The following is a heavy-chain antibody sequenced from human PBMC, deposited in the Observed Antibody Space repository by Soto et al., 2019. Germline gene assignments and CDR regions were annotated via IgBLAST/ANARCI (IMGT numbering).Heavy chain of an antibody. Sequence: GGSLRLSCXASGFTFSSYXMSXXRQAPGKGLEWVSXIXGSGGRTNYADSVKGRFTISRDNSKNTLYLEMNSLRAEDTAVYCCAKDLEELYGTPRHVGLFVFDYWGQGTLVTVSS. D-gene: IGHD3-3*01. CDR3: AKDLEELYGTPRHVGLFVFDY. CDR2: IXGSGGRT. CDR1: GFTFSSYX. V-gene: IGHV3-23*01. J-gene: IGHJ4*02.